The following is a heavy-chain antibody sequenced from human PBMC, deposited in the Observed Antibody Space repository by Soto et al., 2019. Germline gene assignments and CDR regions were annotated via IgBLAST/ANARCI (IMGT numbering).Heavy chain of an antibody. D-gene: IGHD3-9*01. CDR2: ISSTGTYI. CDR1: GFTFISYS. V-gene: IGHV3-21*01. Sequence: EVQLVESGGGLVKPGGSLSLSCAASGFTFISYSMNWVRQSPGKGLEWVSSISSTGTYIYYADSVKGRFTISRDNAKNSLYLQMSSLRAEDTAVYYCATRYSGNFDYWGQGTLVNVSS. J-gene: IGHJ4*02. CDR3: ATRYSGNFDY.